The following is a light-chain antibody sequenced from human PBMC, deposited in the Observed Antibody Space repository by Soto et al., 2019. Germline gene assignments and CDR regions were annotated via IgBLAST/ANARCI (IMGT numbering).Light chain of an antibody. CDR1: QSVRSN. Sequence: MTQCPSTLSASFGYRDTLSCRASQSVRSNLAWYQQKPGQSPRLLIYGASTRATGIPARFSGSGSGTEFTLTISSLQSEDFAVYYCQQYGSSPRTFGQGTKVDI. V-gene: IGKV3-15*01. CDR2: GAS. CDR3: QQYGSSPRT. J-gene: IGKJ1*01.